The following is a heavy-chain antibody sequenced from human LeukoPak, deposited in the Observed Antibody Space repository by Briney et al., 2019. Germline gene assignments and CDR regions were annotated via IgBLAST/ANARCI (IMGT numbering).Heavy chain of an antibody. Sequence: GGSLRLSCAASGFTFDDYVMHWVRQAPGKGLEWVSSISSSSSYIYYADSVKGRFTISRDNAKNSLYLQMNSLRAEDTAVYYCARDLAAYYDSSGYSNWFDPWGQGTLVTVSS. CDR1: GFTFDDYV. J-gene: IGHJ5*02. V-gene: IGHV3-21*01. D-gene: IGHD3-22*01. CDR3: ARDLAAYYDSSGYSNWFDP. CDR2: ISSSSSYI.